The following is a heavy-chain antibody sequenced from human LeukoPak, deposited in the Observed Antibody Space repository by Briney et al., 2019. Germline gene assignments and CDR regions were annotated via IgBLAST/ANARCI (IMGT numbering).Heavy chain of an antibody. CDR1: GFTFSNYA. V-gene: IGHV3-23*01. D-gene: IGHD2-2*01. J-gene: IGHJ3*02. Sequence: GGSLRLSCAASGFTFSNYAINWVRQAPGKGLEWVSAISGSGGSTYYADSVKGRFTISRDNSKNTLYLQMNSLRAEDTAVYYCAKKPAAYAFDIWGQGTMVTVSS. CDR2: ISGSGGST. CDR3: AKKPAAYAFDI.